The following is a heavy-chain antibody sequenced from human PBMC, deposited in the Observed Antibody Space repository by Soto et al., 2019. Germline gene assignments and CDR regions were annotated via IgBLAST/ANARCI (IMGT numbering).Heavy chain of an antibody. J-gene: IGHJ6*02. V-gene: IGHV3-21*01. CDR3: ARVSDNWFDTPNYYYYYGMDG. D-gene: IGHD1-1*01. CDR2: ISSSSSYI. Sequence: GGSLRLSCAASGFTFSSYSMNWVRQAPGKGLEWVSSISSSSSYIYYADSVKGRFTISRDNAKNSLYLQMNSLRAEDTAVYYCARVSDNWFDTPNYYYYYGMDGRGQGTTVTVSS. CDR1: GFTFSSYS.